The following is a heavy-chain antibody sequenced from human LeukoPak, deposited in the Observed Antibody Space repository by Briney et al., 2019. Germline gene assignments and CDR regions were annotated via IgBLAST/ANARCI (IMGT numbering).Heavy chain of an antibody. CDR1: GFTFDDYA. D-gene: IGHD3-22*01. V-gene: IGHV3-9*01. CDR2: ISWNSGSI. Sequence: GGSLRLSCAASGFTFDDYAMHWVRQAPGKGLEWVSGISWNSGSIGYADSVKGRFTISRDNAKNSLYLQMNSLRAEDTAVYYCAKDGYYDSSGYSDAFDIWGQGTMVTVSS. CDR3: AKDGYYDSSGYSDAFDI. J-gene: IGHJ3*02.